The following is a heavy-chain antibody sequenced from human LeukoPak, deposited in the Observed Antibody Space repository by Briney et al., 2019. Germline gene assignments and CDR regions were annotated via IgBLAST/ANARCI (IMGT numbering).Heavy chain of an antibody. Sequence: PSETLSLTCAVYGGSFSGYYWSWIRQPPGKGLEWIGEINHSGSTNYNPSLKSRVTISVDTSKNQFSLKLSSVTAADTAVYYCARGRTVTSGYWYFDLWGRGTLVTVPS. D-gene: IGHD4-17*01. CDR1: GGSFSGYY. CDR2: INHSGST. CDR3: ARGRTVTSGYWYFDL. V-gene: IGHV4-34*01. J-gene: IGHJ2*01.